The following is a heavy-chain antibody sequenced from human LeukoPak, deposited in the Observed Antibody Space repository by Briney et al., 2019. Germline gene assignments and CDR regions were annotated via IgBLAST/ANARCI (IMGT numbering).Heavy chain of an antibody. CDR3: ARGMVRGVIITPYFDY. Sequence: SETLSLTCTVSGGSISSSSYYWGWIRQPPGKGLEWIGSIYYSGSTYYNPSLKSRVTISVDRSKNQFSLKLSSVTAADTAVYYCARGMVRGVIITPYFDYWGQGTLVTVSS. D-gene: IGHD3-10*01. J-gene: IGHJ4*02. V-gene: IGHV4-39*07. CDR1: GGSISSSSYY. CDR2: IYYSGST.